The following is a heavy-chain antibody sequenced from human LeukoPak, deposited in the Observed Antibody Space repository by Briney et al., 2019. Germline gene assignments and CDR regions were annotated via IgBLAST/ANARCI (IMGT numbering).Heavy chain of an antibody. CDR2: IYYSGST. CDR1: GVSISSYY. J-gene: IGHJ4*02. CDR3: AREFLAGSSWYLGSSADYFDY. V-gene: IGHV4-59*12. Sequence: SETLSLTCTVSGVSISSYYWSWIRQPPGKGLEWIGYIYYSGSTYYNPSLKSRVTISVDTSKNQFSLKLSSVTAADTAVYYCAREFLAGSSWYLGSSADYFDYWGQGTLDTVSS. D-gene: IGHD6-13*01.